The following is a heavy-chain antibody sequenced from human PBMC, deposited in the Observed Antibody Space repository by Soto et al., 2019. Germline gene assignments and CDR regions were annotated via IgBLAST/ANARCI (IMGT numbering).Heavy chain of an antibody. CDR1: GFTFSSYG. CDR3: AKDLPPYGGRGMSVIDY. D-gene: IGHD2-15*01. V-gene: IGHV3-30*18. J-gene: IGHJ4*02. CDR2: ISYDGSNK. Sequence: QVQLVESGGGVVQPGRSLRLSCAASGFTFSSYGMHWVRQAPGKGLEWVAVISYDGSNKYYADSVKGRFTISRDNSKKPLYLQMNSLRAEDTAVYYCAKDLPPYGGRGMSVIDYWGKGTLVTVSS.